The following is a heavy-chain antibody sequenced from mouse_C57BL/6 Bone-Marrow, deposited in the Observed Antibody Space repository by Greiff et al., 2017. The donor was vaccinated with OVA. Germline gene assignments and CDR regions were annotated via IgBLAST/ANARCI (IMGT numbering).Heavy chain of an antibody. CDR2: INPNNGGT. CDR1: GYTFTDYN. Sequence: EVQLQQSGPELVQPGASVKIPCKASGYTFTDYNMDWVKQSHGKSLEWIGDINPNNGGTIYNQKFKGKATLTVDKSSSTASMELRSLSSEDTAVYYGARKGTSWAWFAYWGQGTLVTVSA. D-gene: IGHD4-1*01. V-gene: IGHV1-18*01. CDR3: ARKGTSWAWFAY. J-gene: IGHJ3*01.